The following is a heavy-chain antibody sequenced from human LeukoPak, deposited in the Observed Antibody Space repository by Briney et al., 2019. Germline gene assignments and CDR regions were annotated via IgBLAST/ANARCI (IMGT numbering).Heavy chain of an antibody. D-gene: IGHD2-2*01. Sequence: GGSLRLSCAASGFTSSSYAMSWVRQAPGKGLEWVSAISGSGGSTYYADSVKGRFTISRDNSKNTLYLQMNSLRAEDTAVYYCAKLCESSTSCRFRDYWGQGTLVTVSS. V-gene: IGHV3-23*01. CDR2: ISGSGGST. J-gene: IGHJ4*02. CDR3: AKLCESSTSCRFRDY. CDR1: GFTSSSYA.